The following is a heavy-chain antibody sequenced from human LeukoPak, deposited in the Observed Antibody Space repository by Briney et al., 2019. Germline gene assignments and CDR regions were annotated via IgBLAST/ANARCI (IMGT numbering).Heavy chain of an antibody. CDR1: GLTVSSNY. Sequence: GGSLRLSCAASGLTVSSNYMSWVRQAPGKGLEWVSVIYSGGSTYYADSAKGRFTISRDNSKNTLYLQMNSLRAEDTAVYYCARAEGSGYDYYFDYWGQGTLVTVSS. D-gene: IGHD5-12*01. CDR2: IYSGGST. J-gene: IGHJ4*02. V-gene: IGHV3-53*01. CDR3: ARAEGSGYDYYFDY.